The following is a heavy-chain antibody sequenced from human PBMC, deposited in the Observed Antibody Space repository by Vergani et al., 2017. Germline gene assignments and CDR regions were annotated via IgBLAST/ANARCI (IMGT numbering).Heavy chain of an antibody. CDR1: GITLKNAW. J-gene: IGHJ4*02. CDR2: IRSKNDGGTA. CDR3: YTDYHDY. Sequence: EVLVVESGGGLIKPGGSLRLSSVVSGITLKNAWINWVRQAPGKGLEGIGRIRSKNDGGTADYAAPLKGRFTISRDDSKDSAFLLVNNLKTEDTAVYFCYTDYHDYWGQGTLVTVSS. D-gene: IGHD2-2*02. V-gene: IGHV3-15*01.